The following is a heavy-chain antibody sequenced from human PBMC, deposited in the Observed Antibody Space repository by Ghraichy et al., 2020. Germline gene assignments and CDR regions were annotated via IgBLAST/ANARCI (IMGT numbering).Heavy chain of an antibody. Sequence: GGSLRLSCAASGFTVSSNYMSWVRQPPGRGLEWVSVIYVGGATYYAESVKGRFSLSRDTSKNTVYLQMNSLRADDTALYYWARDWGTHKYQGALDIWGQGTLVTVSS. CDR1: GFTVSSNY. CDR2: IYVGGAT. V-gene: IGHV3-53*01. CDR3: ARDWGTHKYQGALDI. J-gene: IGHJ3*02. D-gene: IGHD3-16*01.